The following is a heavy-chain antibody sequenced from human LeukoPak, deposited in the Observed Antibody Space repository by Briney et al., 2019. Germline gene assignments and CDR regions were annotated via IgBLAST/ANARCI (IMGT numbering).Heavy chain of an antibody. CDR2: IYSGGST. J-gene: IGHJ6*03. CDR1: GFTVSSNY. V-gene: IGHV3-53*05. CDR3: ARLLQQLVYYYYYMDV. D-gene: IGHD6-13*01. Sequence: GGSLRLSCAASGFTVSSNYMSWVRQAPGKGLEWVSVIYSGGSTYYADSVKGRFTISRDNSKNTLYLQMNSLRAEDTAVYYCARLLQQLVYYYYYMDVWGKGTTVTVSS.